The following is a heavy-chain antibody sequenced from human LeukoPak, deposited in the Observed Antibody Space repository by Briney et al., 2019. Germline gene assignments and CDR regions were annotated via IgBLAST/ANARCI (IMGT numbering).Heavy chain of an antibody. CDR1: GFTFSTYS. J-gene: IGHJ4*02. Sequence: GGSLRLSCAASGFTFSTYSMNWVRQAPGKGLEWVSSISSSSSYIYYADSVKGRFTISRDNAKTSLYLQMNSLRAEDTAVYYCARYNYGSDLDYWGQGTLVTVSS. D-gene: IGHD3-10*01. V-gene: IGHV3-21*01. CDR2: ISSSSSYI. CDR3: ARYNYGSDLDY.